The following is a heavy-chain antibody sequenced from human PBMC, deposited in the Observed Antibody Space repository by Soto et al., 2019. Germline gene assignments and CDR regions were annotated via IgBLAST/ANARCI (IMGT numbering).Heavy chain of an antibody. J-gene: IGHJ6*02. D-gene: IGHD6-19*01. Sequence: SETLSLTCAVYGGSFSGYYWSWIRQPPGKGLEWIGEINHSGSTNYNPSLKSRVTISVDTSKNQFSLKLSSVTAADTAVYYCARGYGQEVLGAVAGTRFPYGMDVWGQGTLVTVSS. V-gene: IGHV4-34*01. CDR3: ARGYGQEVLGAVAGTRFPYGMDV. CDR1: GGSFSGYY. CDR2: INHSGST.